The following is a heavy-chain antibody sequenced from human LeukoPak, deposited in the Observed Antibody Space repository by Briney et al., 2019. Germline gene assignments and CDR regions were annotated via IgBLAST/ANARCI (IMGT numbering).Heavy chain of an antibody. CDR3: ARENSFWSGYYFDF. CDR1: GFTFSGYS. Sequence: GGSLRLSCSASGFTFSGYSMNWVRQAPGKGLEWVSYISSSSSIIYYADSVKGRFTISRDNAKNSLYLQMNSLRAEDTAVYYCARENSFWSGYYFDFWGQGTLVAVSS. D-gene: IGHD3-3*01. J-gene: IGHJ4*02. V-gene: IGHV3-48*01. CDR2: ISSSSSII.